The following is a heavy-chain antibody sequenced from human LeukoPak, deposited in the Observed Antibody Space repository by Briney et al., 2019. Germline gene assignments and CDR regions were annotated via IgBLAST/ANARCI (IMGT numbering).Heavy chain of an antibody. J-gene: IGHJ5*02. V-gene: IGHV3-30*03. D-gene: IGHD6-6*01. CDR3: ARHGIAARPVGWFDP. Sequence: GGSLRLSCAASGFTFSSYGMHWVRQAPGKGLEWVAVISYDGSNKYYADSVKGRFTISRDNSKNTLYLQMNSLRAEDTAVYYCARHGIAARPVGWFDPWGQGTLVTVSS. CDR1: GFTFSSYG. CDR2: ISYDGSNK.